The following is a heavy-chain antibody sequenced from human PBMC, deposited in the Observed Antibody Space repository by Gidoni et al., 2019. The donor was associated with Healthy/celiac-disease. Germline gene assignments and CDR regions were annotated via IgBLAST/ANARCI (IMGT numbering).Heavy chain of an antibody. CDR2: IIPIFGTA. CDR3: ASRGRWLYYFDY. Sequence: QVQLVQSGAEVKKTGSSVKVSCKASVGTFSSYAISWVQEAPGQGLEWMGGIIPIFGTANYAQKFQGRVTITADESTSTAYMELSSLRSEDTAVYYCASRGRWLYYFDYWGQGTLVTVSS. CDR1: VGTFSSYA. V-gene: IGHV1-69*01. D-gene: IGHD2-21*01. J-gene: IGHJ4*02.